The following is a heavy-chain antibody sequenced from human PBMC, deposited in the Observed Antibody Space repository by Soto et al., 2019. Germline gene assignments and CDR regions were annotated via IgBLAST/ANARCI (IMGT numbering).Heavy chain of an antibody. V-gene: IGHV1-2*02. Sequence: ASVKVSCKASGYTFTGYYMHWVRQAPGQGLEWMGWINPNSGGTNYEQKFQGRVTMTRDTSISTAYMELSRLRSDDTAVYCCAREEELWSGSSYHYYGMDVWGQGTTVT. CDR3: AREEELWSGSSYHYYGMDV. CDR1: GYTFTGYY. D-gene: IGHD3-3*01. J-gene: IGHJ6*02. CDR2: INPNSGGT.